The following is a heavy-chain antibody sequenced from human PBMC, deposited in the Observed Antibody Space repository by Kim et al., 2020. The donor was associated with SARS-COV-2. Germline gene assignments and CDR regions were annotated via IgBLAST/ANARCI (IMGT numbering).Heavy chain of an antibody. V-gene: IGHV1-2*02. J-gene: IGHJ4*02. Sequence: ASVKVSCKASGYTFTGYYMHWVRQAPGQGLEWMGWINPNSGGTNYAQKFQGRVTMTRDTSISTAYMELSRLRSDDTAVYYCARVRRNIAARFTFDYWGQGTLVTVSS. CDR1: GYTFTGYY. CDR3: ARVRRNIAARFTFDY. D-gene: IGHD6-6*01. CDR2: INPNSGGT.